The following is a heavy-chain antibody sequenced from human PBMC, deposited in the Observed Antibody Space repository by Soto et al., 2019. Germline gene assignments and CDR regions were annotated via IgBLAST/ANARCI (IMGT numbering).Heavy chain of an antibody. CDR1: GASVSSDDW. V-gene: IGHV4-4*02. J-gene: IGHJ6*02. D-gene: IGHD1-26*01. Sequence: QVHLQESGPALVKPSGTLSLTCAVSGASVSSDDWWSWVRQPPGKGLEWIGDVFHNGEVSYNPSLTIRLSTSPDTFKNVVALDVKSVTAADTAIYYCERNRLRYRISGDPPRGMDVWGRGTTVTVSS. CDR3: ERNRLRYRISGDPPRGMDV. CDR2: VFHNGEV.